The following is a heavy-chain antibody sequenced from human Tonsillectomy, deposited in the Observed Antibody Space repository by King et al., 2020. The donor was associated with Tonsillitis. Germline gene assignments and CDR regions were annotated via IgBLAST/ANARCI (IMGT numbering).Heavy chain of an antibody. Sequence: VQLQQWGAGLLKPSETLSLTCAVSGGSFSGYHWSWIRQPPGEGLEWIGEIDHSGSTNYNPSLTSRVTISVDTSKNQFSLKLTSVTAADTAVYYCARVKLRFSGWFLGPRGAFDIWGQGTMVTVSS. CDR3: ARVKLRFSGWFLGPRGAFDI. D-gene: IGHD3-3*01. CDR2: IDHSGST. J-gene: IGHJ3*02. V-gene: IGHV4-34*01. CDR1: GGSFSGYH.